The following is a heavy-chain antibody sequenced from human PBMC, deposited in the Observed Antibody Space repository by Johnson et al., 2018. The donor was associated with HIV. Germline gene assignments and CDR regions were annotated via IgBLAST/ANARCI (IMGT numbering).Heavy chain of an antibody. CDR3: ARDPNSSNCSGVTCYSAAFDI. V-gene: IGHV3-11*04. J-gene: IGHJ3*02. Sequence: VQLVESGGGVVQPGRSLRLSCAASGFTFSDYYMSWIRQAPGKGLEWVSPISGSDHSTYYADSVRGRFTISRDNAKNSLYLQMDSLRGEDTAVYYCARDPNSSNCSGVTCYSAAFDIWGQGTMVTVSS. D-gene: IGHD2-15*01. CDR2: ISGSDHST. CDR1: GFTFSDYY.